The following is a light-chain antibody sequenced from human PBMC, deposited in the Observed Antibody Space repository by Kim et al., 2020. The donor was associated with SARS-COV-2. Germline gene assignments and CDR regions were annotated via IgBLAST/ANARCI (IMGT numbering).Light chain of an antibody. Sequence: SASLGDRVTITCRASQCISNYLAWYQQRPGKVPKLLIYAASTLQSGVPSRFSGGGSGTDFTLTISSLQPEDVATYYCQKYNSAPLTFGGGTKLEIK. J-gene: IGKJ4*01. CDR1: QCISNY. CDR3: QKYNSAPLT. CDR2: AAS. V-gene: IGKV1-27*01.